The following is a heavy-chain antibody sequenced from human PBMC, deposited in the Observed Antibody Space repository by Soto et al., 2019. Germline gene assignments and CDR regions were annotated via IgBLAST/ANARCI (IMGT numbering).Heavy chain of an antibody. CDR2: IWYDGSNK. Sequence: GSLRLSCAASGFTFSSYGMHWVRQVPGKGLEWVAVIWYDGSNKYYADSVKGRFTISRDNSKNTLYLQMNSLRAEDTAVYYCARDPISSGWSLDYWGQGTLVTVSS. D-gene: IGHD6-19*01. J-gene: IGHJ4*02. CDR1: GFTFSSYG. CDR3: ARDPISSGWSLDY. V-gene: IGHV3-33*01.